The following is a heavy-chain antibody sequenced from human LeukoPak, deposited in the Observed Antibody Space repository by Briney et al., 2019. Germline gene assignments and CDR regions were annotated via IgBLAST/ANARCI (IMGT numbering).Heavy chain of an antibody. CDR2: IKQDGSEK. V-gene: IGHV3-7*01. J-gene: IGHJ4*02. Sequence: PGGSLRLSCAASGFTFSTYWMGWVRQAPGKGLEWVANIKQDGSEKYYVDSVKGRFTISKDNAKNSLYLQMNSLRAEGTAVYYCARDGGRNFDYWGQGTLVTVSS. CDR3: ARDGGRNFDY. CDR1: GFTFSTYW.